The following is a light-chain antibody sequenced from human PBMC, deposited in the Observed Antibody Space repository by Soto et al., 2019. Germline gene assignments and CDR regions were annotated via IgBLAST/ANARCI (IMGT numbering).Light chain of an antibody. CDR1: QSVDRNY. J-gene: IGKJ3*01. V-gene: IGKV3-20*01. CDR2: GAS. Sequence: EIVLTQSPGTLSLSPGARATLSCRASQSVDRNYLAWYQHKPGQAPRLLIYGASTRATGIPDRFSGSGSGTDFTLTISRLEPEDFAVYYCHQYGLSPPYTSRPRTKVNIK. CDR3: HQYGLSPPYT.